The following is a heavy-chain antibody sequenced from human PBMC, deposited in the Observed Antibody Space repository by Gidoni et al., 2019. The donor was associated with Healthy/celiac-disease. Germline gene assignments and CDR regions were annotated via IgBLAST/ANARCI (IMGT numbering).Heavy chain of an antibody. J-gene: IGHJ4*02. D-gene: IGHD3-10*01. CDR3: AKAKALLWFGELFDY. CDR1: GFTFSSYA. Sequence: EVQLVESGGGLVQPGGSLRLYCAASGFTFSSYAMSWVRQAPGQGLEWVSAISGSGGSTYYADSVKGRFTISRDNSKNTLYLQMNSLRAEDTAVYYCAKAKALLWFGELFDYWGQGTLVTVSS. CDR2: ISGSGGST. V-gene: IGHV3-23*04.